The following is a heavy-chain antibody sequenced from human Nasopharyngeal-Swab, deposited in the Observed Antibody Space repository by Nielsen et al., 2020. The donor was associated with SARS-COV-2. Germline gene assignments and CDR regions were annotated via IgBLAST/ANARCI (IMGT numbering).Heavy chain of an antibody. V-gene: IGHV4-34*01. Sequence: GSLRLSCAVYGGSFSDYYWSWIRQPPGKGLEWIGEIYHSGSTNYNPSLKSRVTISVDTSKNQFSLKLTSVTAADTAVYYCARGVGDGYDYGIWFDYWGQGTLVTVSS. D-gene: IGHD5-24*01. CDR3: ARGVGDGYDYGIWFDY. J-gene: IGHJ4*02. CDR2: IYHSGST. CDR1: GGSFSDYY.